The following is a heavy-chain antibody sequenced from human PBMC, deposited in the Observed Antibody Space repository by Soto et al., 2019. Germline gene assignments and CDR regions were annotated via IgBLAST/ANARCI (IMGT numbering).Heavy chain of an antibody. CDR2: IRYDGSNK. D-gene: IGHD5-12*01. Sequence: QVQLVESGGGVVQPGGCLRLSCAPSGFIFSSYGMHWVRQAPGKGLEWVAVIRYDGSNKYYADSVKGRFTISRDNSKNALSLEMNRLRVEHTAVYYCARVKQGRGGYDSPFDYWGQGTLVSVSS. CDR1: GFIFSSYG. CDR3: ARVKQGRGGYDSPFDY. V-gene: IGHV3-33*01. J-gene: IGHJ4*02.